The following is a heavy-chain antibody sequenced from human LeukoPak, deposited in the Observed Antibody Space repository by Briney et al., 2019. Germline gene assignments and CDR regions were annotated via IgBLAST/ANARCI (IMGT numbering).Heavy chain of an antibody. D-gene: IGHD2-2*01. V-gene: IGHV4-34*01. CDR2: INHSGST. J-gene: IGHJ5*02. CDR1: GGSFSGYY. Sequence: PSETLSLTCAVYGGSFSGYYWSWICQPPGKGLEWIGEINHSGSTNYNPSLKSRVTISVDTSKNQFSLKLSSVTAADTAVYYCARIPFVVVPAARRRGGWFDPWGQGTLVTVSS. CDR3: ARIPFVVVPAARRRGGWFDP.